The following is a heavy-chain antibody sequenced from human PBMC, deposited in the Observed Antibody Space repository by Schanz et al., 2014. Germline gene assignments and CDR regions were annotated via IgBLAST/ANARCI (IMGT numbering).Heavy chain of an antibody. V-gene: IGHV1-46*02. CDR1: GYTFNNHG. CDR3: ARETTIITGGAFDV. CDR2: INPSSGTT. D-gene: IGHD3-9*01. Sequence: QVQLVQSGAEVKKPGASVRLSCKASGYTFNNHGISWVRQAPGQGLEWMGKINPSSGTTRIAQNFQGRLIMTTDTSTTTVYMELRGLRSDDTAVYYCARETTIITGGAFDVWGQGTMVTVSS. J-gene: IGHJ3*01.